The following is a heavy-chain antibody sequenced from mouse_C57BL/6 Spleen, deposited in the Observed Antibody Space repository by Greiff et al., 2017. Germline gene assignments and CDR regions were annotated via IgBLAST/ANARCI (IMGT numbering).Heavy chain of an antibody. CDR2: INPNNGGT. CDR3: ARRSIYYDYDGYFDV. V-gene: IGHV1-18*01. J-gene: IGHJ1*03. CDR1: GYTFTDYN. D-gene: IGHD2-4*01. Sequence: EVKLMESGPELVKPGASVKIPCKASGYTFTDYNMDWVKQSHGKSLEWIGDINPNNGGTIYNQKFKGKATLTVDKSSSTAYMELRSLTSEDTAVYYCARRSIYYDYDGYFDVWGTGTTVTVSS.